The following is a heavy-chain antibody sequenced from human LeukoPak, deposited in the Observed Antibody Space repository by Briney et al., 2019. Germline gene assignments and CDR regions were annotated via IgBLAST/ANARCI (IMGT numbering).Heavy chain of an antibody. J-gene: IGHJ6*03. Sequence: PSGTLSLTCAVSGGSISSSNWWSWVRQPPGKGLEWIGEIYHSGSTNYNPSLKSRVTISVDTSKNQFSLKLSSVTAADTAVYYCARGVRVRGRNYYYYMDVWGKGTTVTVSS. D-gene: IGHD3-10*01. V-gene: IGHV4-4*02. CDR1: GGSISSSNW. CDR3: ARGVRVRGRNYYYYMDV. CDR2: IYHSGST.